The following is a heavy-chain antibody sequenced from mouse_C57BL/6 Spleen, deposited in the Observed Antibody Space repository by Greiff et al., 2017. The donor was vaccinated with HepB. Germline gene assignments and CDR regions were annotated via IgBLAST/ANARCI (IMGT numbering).Heavy chain of an antibody. D-gene: IGHD2-1*01. Sequence: QVQLKESGPELVKPGASVKISCKASGYAFSSSWMNWVKQRPGKGLEWIGRIYPGDGDTNYNGKFKGKATLTADKSSSTAYMQLSSLTSEDSAVYFCARWGGNYVGFAYWGQGTLVTVSA. CDR3: ARWGGNYVGFAY. V-gene: IGHV1-82*01. J-gene: IGHJ3*01. CDR1: GYAFSSSW. CDR2: IYPGDGDT.